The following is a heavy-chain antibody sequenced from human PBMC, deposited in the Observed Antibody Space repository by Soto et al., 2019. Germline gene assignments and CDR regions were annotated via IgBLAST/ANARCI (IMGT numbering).Heavy chain of an antibody. V-gene: IGHV4-4*07. J-gene: IGHJ5*02. CDR3: ARDGHCSGGSCYPWEYNWFDP. Sequence: QVQLQESGPGLVKPSETLSLTCTVSGGSISSYYWSWIRQPAGKGLEWIGRIYTSGSTNYNPSLKSRVTMSVDTSKNQFSLKLSSVTAADTAVYYCARDGHCSGGSCYPWEYNWFDPWGQGTLVTVSS. CDR1: GGSISSYY. D-gene: IGHD2-15*01. CDR2: IYTSGST.